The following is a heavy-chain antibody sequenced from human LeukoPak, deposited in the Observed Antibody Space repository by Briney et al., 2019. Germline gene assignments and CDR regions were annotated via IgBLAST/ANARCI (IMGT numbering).Heavy chain of an antibody. J-gene: IGHJ4*02. CDR2: IIPIFGTA. D-gene: IGHD1-26*01. CDR1: GGTFSSYA. Sequence: SVKVSCKASGGTFSSYAISWVRQAPGQGLERMGRIIPIFGTANYAQKFQGRVTITTDESTSTAYMELSSLRSEDTAVYYCASPLVGPFDYWGQGTLVTVSS. V-gene: IGHV1-69*05. CDR3: ASPLVGPFDY.